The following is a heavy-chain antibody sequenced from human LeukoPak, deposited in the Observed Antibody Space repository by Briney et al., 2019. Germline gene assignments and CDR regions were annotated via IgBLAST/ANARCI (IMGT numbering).Heavy chain of an antibody. Sequence: PGGSLTLSCAASGFTFSSYAMSWVRQAPGKGLEWVSTLSRSGGSTYYADSVKGRFTISRDNSKSTLYLQMNSLRAEDTAVYFCAKDSSGSYSRMNYWGQGTLVTVSS. CDR1: GFTFSSYA. D-gene: IGHD1-26*01. CDR3: AKDSSGSYSRMNY. CDR2: LSRSGGST. J-gene: IGHJ4*02. V-gene: IGHV3-23*01.